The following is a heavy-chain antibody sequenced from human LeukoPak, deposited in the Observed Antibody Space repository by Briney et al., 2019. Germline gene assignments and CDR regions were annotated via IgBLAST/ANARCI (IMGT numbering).Heavy chain of an antibody. D-gene: IGHD6-13*01. CDR1: GFTFSSYA. J-gene: IGHJ4*02. V-gene: IGHV3-30*04. CDR3: ARGGPAAGRFDY. Sequence: PGGSLRLSCAASGFTFSSYAIHWVRQAPGKGLEWVTVISYDGSNKYYADSVKGRFTISRDNSKNTLYLQMNSLRAGDTAVYYCARGGPAAGRFDYWGQGTLVTVSS. CDR2: ISYDGSNK.